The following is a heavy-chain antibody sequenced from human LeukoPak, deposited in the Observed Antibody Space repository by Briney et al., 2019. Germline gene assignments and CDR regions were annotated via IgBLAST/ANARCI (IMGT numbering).Heavy chain of an antibody. Sequence: SQTHSLICTISGDSVSPKSAAWNWIRQSRSRGLEWLGRTYYRSKWYNDYAVSVKSRIAINPDTSKNQFSLQLSSVTPEDTAVYYCARDKGGSGYDHLDSWGQGTLVTVSS. J-gene: IGHJ4*02. D-gene: IGHD5-12*01. CDR2: TYYRSKWYN. CDR3: ARDKGGSGYDHLDS. CDR1: GDSVSPKSAA. V-gene: IGHV6-1*01.